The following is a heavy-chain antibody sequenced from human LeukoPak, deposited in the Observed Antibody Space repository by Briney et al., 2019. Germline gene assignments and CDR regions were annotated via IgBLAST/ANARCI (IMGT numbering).Heavy chain of an antibody. CDR2: ISYDGSNK. CDR3: ARGRAYSSGWYGLYDFDY. CDR1: GFTFSSYA. J-gene: IGHJ4*02. Sequence: GGSLRLSCAASGFTFSSYAMHWVRQAPGKGLEWVAVISYDGSNKYYADSVKGRFTISRDNSKNTLYLQMNSLRAEDTAVYYCARGRAYSSGWYGLYDFDYWGQGTLVTVSS. D-gene: IGHD6-19*01. V-gene: IGHV3-30*04.